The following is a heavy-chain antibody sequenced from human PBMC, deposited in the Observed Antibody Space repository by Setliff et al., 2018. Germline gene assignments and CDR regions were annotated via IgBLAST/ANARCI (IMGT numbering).Heavy chain of an antibody. CDR1: GGSISSRTYY. J-gene: IGHJ6*03. CDR3: ARVSGFFYIDV. V-gene: IGHV4-61*09. CDR2: IYTSWST. D-gene: IGHD3-3*01. Sequence: PSETLSLTCNVSGGSISSRTYYWSWIRQPAGKGLEWIGHIYTSWSTNYNPSLKSRVTMSVDTTKNQFSLKLTSVTAADTAVYYCARVSGFFYIDVWGNGTTVTVSS.